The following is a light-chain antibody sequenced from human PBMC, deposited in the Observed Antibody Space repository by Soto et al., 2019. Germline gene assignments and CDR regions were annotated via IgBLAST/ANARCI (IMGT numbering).Light chain of an antibody. CDR1: QSISRW. V-gene: IGKV1-39*01. CDR3: KQSYSSQWT. CDR2: AAS. J-gene: IGKJ1*01. Sequence: DIQMTQSPSTLSASVGDRVTITCRASQSISRWLAWYQQKPGKAPNLLIYAASSLQSGVPSRFSGAGSGTDFTLTIGNLHPEDFAIYYCKQSYSSQWTFGQGTKVDI.